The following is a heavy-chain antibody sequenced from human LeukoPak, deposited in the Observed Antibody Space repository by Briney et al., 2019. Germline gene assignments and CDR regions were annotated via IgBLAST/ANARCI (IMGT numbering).Heavy chain of an antibody. V-gene: IGHV4-59*01. CDR1: GGSISSYH. CDR2: IYYSGST. CDR3: ARVRTQWELLFDY. D-gene: IGHD1-26*01. Sequence: SETLSLTCTVSGGSISSYHWSWIRQPPGKGLEWIGYIYYSGSTHYNPSLKSRVTISVDTSKKQFSLKLRSVTAADTAVYYCARVRTQWELLFDYWGQGTLVTVSS. J-gene: IGHJ4*02.